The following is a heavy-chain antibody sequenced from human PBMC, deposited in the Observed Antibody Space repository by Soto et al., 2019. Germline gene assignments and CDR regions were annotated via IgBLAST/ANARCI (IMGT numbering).Heavy chain of an antibody. Sequence: PSQTLSLTCAISGDSVSSNRGAWNWIRQSPSRGLEWLGRTYYRSKWYNDYAVSVKGRITINPDTSKNQFSLQLNSVTPEDTAVYYCSRDRAEAGTYYYGMDVWGQGTTVTVS. V-gene: IGHV6-1*01. CDR2: TYYRSKWYN. J-gene: IGHJ6*02. CDR3: SRDRAEAGTYYYGMDV. CDR1: GDSVSSNRGA. D-gene: IGHD6-19*01.